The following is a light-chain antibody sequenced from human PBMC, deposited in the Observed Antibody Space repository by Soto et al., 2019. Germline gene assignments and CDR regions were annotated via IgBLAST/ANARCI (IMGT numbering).Light chain of an antibody. J-gene: IGKJ4*01. V-gene: IGKV1-39*01. Sequence: DIQMTQFPSSLAASVGDRITITCRANQEINSYVNWYVQKPGKAPDLLVYAASSLPSGVPSRFSGSGSGTDFILTISSLQPEDSATYYCQQSFITPFTFGGGTKVEVK. CDR1: QEINSY. CDR3: QQSFITPFT. CDR2: AAS.